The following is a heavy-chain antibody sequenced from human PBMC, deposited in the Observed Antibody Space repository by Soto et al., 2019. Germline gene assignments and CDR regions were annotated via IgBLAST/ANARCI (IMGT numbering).Heavy chain of an antibody. D-gene: IGHD3-3*02. CDR3: AHRRNLSIFEVIIGSFYFDY. CDR1: GFSLSTRGVG. V-gene: IGHV2-5*01. J-gene: IGHJ4*02. CDR2: IYWNDDK. Sequence: QITLKESGPTLVKPTQTLTLTCTFSGFSLSTRGVGVGWLRQPPGKALEWLALIYWNDDKRYSPSLKSRLTITTDPSKNQVVLTMTNMDPEDTATYYCAHRRNLSIFEVIIGSFYFDYWGQGPLVTVSS.